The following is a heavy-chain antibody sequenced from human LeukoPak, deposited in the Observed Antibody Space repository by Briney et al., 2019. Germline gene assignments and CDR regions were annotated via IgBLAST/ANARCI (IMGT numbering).Heavy chain of an antibody. CDR3: ARDRYVYSGYDYDAFDI. D-gene: IGHD5-12*01. V-gene: IGHV6-1*01. J-gene: IGHJ3*02. CDR2: TYYRSKWYN. CDR1: GDSVSSNSAA. Sequence: PSQTLSLTCAISGDSVSSNSAAWNWIRQSPSRGLEWLGRTYYRSKWYNDYAVSVKSRITINPDTSKNQLSLKLSSVTAADTAVYYCARDRYVYSGYDYDAFDIWGQGTMVTVSS.